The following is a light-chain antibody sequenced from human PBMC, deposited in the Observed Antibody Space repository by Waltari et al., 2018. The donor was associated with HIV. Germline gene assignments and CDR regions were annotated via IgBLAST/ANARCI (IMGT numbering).Light chain of an antibody. CDR3: QTYDSSDQV. Sequence: NFMLTQPHSVSESPGKTVVISCTRSSGSIASNLVQRYHQRPCSAPTPVIFANKQRPSGVPDRFSGSIESSSNSASLTISGLQTEDEADYYCQTYDSSDQVFGGGTKVTVL. CDR1: SGSIASNL. J-gene: IGLJ3*02. CDR2: ANK. V-gene: IGLV6-57*03.